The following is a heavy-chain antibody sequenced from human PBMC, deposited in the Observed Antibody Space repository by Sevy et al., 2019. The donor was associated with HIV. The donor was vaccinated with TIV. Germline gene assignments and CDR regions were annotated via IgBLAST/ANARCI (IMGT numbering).Heavy chain of an antibody. CDR3: AKSGDYDILTGYSYAFDI. V-gene: IGHV3-9*03. D-gene: IGHD3-9*01. J-gene: IGHJ3*02. CDR1: GFTFDDYA. Sequence: LSLTCAASGFTFDDYAMHWVRQAPGKGLEWVSGISWNSGSIGYADSVKGRFTISRDNAKNSLYLQMNSLRAEDMALYYCAKSGDYDILTGYSYAFDIWGQGTMVTVSS. CDR2: ISWNSGSI.